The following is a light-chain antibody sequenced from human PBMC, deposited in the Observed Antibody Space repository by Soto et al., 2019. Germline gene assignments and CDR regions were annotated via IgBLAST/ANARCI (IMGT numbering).Light chain of an antibody. Sequence: EIVMTQSPATLSVSPGERATLSCRASQSISSDLAWYQQKPGQAPRLLIYGASTRAAGIPARFSGSGSGTEFTLTISSLQSEDFAVYYCQQYTYWLLYTFGQGTKLEIK. CDR2: GAS. J-gene: IGKJ2*01. CDR1: QSISSD. CDR3: QQYTYWLLYT. V-gene: IGKV3-15*01.